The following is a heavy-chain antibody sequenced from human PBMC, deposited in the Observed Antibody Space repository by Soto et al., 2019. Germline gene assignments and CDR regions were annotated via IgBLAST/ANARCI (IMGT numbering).Heavy chain of an antibody. V-gene: IGHV4-61*01. CDR3: ARDDSSGKYYYYGMDV. J-gene: IGHJ6*02. CDR2: IYYSGST. CDR1: GGSVSSGSYY. Sequence: SETLSLTCTVSGGSVSSGSYYWSWIRQPPGKGLEWIGYIYYSGSTNYNPSLKSRVTISVDTSKNQFSLKLSSVTAADTAVYYCARDDSSGKYYYYGMDVWGQGTTVTVSS. D-gene: IGHD3-22*01.